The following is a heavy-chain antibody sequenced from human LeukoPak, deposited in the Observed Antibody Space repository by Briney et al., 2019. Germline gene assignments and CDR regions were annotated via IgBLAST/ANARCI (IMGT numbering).Heavy chain of an antibody. Sequence: GGSLRLSCAASGFTFSSYGMSWVRQAPGMGLEWVGRIKSKTSGGTTDYAAPVEGRFTISRDDSKNTLFLQMNSLKTEDTAFYYCTTYMAARPDNFGFWGQGTLVTVSS. D-gene: IGHD6-6*01. CDR2: IKSKTSGGTT. CDR1: GFTFSSYG. V-gene: IGHV3-15*01. J-gene: IGHJ4*02. CDR3: TTYMAARPDNFGF.